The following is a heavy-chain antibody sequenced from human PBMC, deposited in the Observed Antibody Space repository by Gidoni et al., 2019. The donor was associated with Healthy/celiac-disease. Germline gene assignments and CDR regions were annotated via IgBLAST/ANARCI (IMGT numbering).Heavy chain of an antibody. CDR2: IYYSGST. J-gene: IGHJ4*02. D-gene: IGHD6-13*01. V-gene: IGHV4-39*07. CDR1: GGSISSSSYY. Sequence: QLQLQESGPGLVTPSETLSLTCTVSGGSISSSSYYWGWIRQPPGKGLEWIGSIYYSGSTYYNPSLKSRVTISVDTSKNQFSLKLSSVTAADTAVYYCARDRIAAAGKNNFDYWGQGTLVTVSS. CDR3: ARDRIAAAGKNNFDY.